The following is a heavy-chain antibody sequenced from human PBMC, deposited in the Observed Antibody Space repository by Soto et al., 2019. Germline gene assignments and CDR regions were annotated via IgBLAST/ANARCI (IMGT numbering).Heavy chain of an antibody. V-gene: IGHV3-66*01. Sequence: EVPLVESGGGLVQPGGSLRLSCAASGFTVSTDWMYWVRQAPGKGLEWVSVIRGGGNTYYADSVEGRFTISRDNSKNTVYLQMNSLRPEDTAVYYCVRENYYYGMDVWGQGTTVTVSS. J-gene: IGHJ6*02. CDR3: VRENYYYGMDV. CDR1: GFTVSTDW. CDR2: IRGGGNT.